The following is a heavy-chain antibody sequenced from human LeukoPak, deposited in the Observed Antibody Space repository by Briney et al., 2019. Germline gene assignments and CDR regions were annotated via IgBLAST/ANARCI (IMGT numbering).Heavy chain of an antibody. V-gene: IGHV3-23*01. CDR1: GFTFSSYA. CDR3: AKDNRAVAGKGYFDY. J-gene: IGHJ4*02. D-gene: IGHD6-19*01. Sequence: GGSLRLPCAASGFTFSSYAMSWVRQAPGKGLEWVSTISGSGGSTYYADSVKGRFTISRDNSKNTLYLQMNSLRAEDTAVYYCAKDNRAVAGKGYFDYGGRGTRVTVSS. CDR2: ISGSGGST.